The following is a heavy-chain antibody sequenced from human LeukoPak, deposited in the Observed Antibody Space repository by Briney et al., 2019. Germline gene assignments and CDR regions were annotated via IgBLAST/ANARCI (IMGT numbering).Heavy chain of an antibody. V-gene: IGHV3-23*01. J-gene: IGHJ4*02. Sequence: GGSLRLSCAASGFTFSSYGMNWVRQAPGKGLEWVSVISGSGGSTSYADSVKGRFTISRDNSMNTLYLQMNSLRAEDTAVYYCARDDRIQTRRYSYNYWGQGTLVTVSS. CDR1: GFTFSSYG. D-gene: IGHD5-18*01. CDR2: ISGSGGST. CDR3: ARDDRIQTRRYSYNY.